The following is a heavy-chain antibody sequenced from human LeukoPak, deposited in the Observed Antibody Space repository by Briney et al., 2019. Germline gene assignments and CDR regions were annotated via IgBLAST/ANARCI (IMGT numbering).Heavy chain of an antibody. J-gene: IGHJ6*03. V-gene: IGHV1-8*03. CDR1: GYTFTSYD. CDR3: ARGADSSGYPGYYYYYYMDV. Sequence: ASVKDSCKASGYTFTSYDINWVRQATGQGIEWMRCMNRNRGNTGYAQKFQCRVNITKNPSISTAYMELSSLRSEDTAVYYCARGADSSGYPGYYYYYYMDVWGKGTTVTVSS. CDR2: MNRNRGNT. D-gene: IGHD3-22*01.